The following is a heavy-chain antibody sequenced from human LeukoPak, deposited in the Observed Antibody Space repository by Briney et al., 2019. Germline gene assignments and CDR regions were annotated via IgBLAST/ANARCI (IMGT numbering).Heavy chain of an antibody. V-gene: IGHV4-38-2*02. Sequence: SETLSLTCTVSGYSISSGYCWGWIRQPPGKGLEWIGSIYHSGSTYYNPSLKSRVTISVDTSKNQFSLKLSSVTAADTAVYYCARDQGPDYYDSSGYYHDYWGQGTLVTVSS. CDR1: GYSISSGYC. J-gene: IGHJ4*02. CDR2: IYHSGST. CDR3: ARDQGPDYYDSSGYYHDY. D-gene: IGHD3-22*01.